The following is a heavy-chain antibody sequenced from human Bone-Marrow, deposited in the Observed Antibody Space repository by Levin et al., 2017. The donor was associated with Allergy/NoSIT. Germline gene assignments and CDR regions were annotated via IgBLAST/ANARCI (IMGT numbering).Heavy chain of an antibody. CDR1: GGTFSSYV. CDR3: ARGVYYYYYMDV. V-gene: IGHV1-69*13. CDR2: MIPILGTT. J-gene: IGHJ6*03. Sequence: SVKVSCKASGGTFSSYVVSWVRQAPGQGLEWMGGMIPILGTTYYAQKFQGRVSISADEDTSTAYMELRSLRSEDTALYFCARGVYYYYYMDVWGTGTTVTVSS.